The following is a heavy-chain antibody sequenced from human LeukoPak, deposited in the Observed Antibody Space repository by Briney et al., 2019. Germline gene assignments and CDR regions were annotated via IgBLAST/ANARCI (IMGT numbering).Heavy chain of an antibody. CDR1: GFTFSSHW. CDR3: ARRRESSDFVPFDY. V-gene: IGHV3-74*01. Sequence: GGSLRLSCEGSGFTFSSHWLHWVRQVPGKGPVWVAHVSSNGGTTKYADSVKGRFTVSRDNTKNTLYLFMHSLRDADTAVYFCARRRESSDFVPFDYWGGGTLVTVSS. J-gene: IGHJ4*02. CDR2: VSSNGGTT. D-gene: IGHD6-19*01.